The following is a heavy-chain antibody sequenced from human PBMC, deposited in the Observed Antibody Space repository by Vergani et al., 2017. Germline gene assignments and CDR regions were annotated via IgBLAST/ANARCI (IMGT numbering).Heavy chain of an antibody. CDR3: ARGVIYYGSGSYYNWFDP. J-gene: IGHJ5*02. Sequence: QLQLQESGPGLVKPSETLSLTCTVSGGSISSSSYYWGWIRQPPGKGLEWIGSIYYSGSTYYNPSLKSRVTISVDTSKNQFSLKLSSVTAADTAVYYCARGVIYYGSGSYYNWFDPWGQGTLVTVSS. D-gene: IGHD3-10*01. CDR2: IYYSGST. V-gene: IGHV4-39*01. CDR1: GGSISSSSYY.